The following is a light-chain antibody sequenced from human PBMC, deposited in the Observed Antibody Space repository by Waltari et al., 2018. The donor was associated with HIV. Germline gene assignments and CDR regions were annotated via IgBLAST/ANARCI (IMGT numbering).Light chain of an antibody. CDR1: QEISTS. CDR2: SAS. J-gene: IGKJ3*01. V-gene: IGKV1-12*02. CDR3: QQASAFPFT. Sequence: DIQMTQSPSSVSGSVGDSVTINCRASQEISTSLAWYQQRPGEAPRLLILSASTLQTGVPSRVSGSGSGTAFTLTINSLQPDDFATYFCQQASAFPFTFGPGTKVEI.